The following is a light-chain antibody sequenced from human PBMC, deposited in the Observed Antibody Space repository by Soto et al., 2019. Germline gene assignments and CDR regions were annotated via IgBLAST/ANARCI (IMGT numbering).Light chain of an antibody. CDR3: QQPGTIPRT. Sequence: DIQMTQSPSSLSASVGDRVTITCRASQSIASRLNWYQQKPGSAPKLLIYGASTLESGVSSRFSGSASGTAFTITVSSLQVADFATYYCQQPGTIPRTFGQGTKVDIK. CDR1: QSIASR. J-gene: IGKJ1*01. V-gene: IGKV1-39*01. CDR2: GAS.